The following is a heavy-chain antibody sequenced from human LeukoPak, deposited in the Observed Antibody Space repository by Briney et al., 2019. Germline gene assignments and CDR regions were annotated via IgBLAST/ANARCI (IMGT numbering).Heavy chain of an antibody. Sequence: SQTLSLTCTVSGGSISSGGYYWSWIRQPPGKGLEWIGYIYHSGSTYYNPSLKSRVTISVDRSKNQFSLKLSSVTAADTAVYYCARVVVPAATIDYWGQGTLVTVSS. CDR3: ARVVVPAATIDY. J-gene: IGHJ4*02. CDR2: IYHSGST. CDR1: GGSISSGGYY. V-gene: IGHV4-30-2*01. D-gene: IGHD2-2*01.